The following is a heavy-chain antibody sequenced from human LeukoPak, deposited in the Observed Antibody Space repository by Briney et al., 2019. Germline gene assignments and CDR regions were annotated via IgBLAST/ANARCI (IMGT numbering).Heavy chain of an antibody. CDR1: GYTFTGYY. CDR3: ARGPNGCSSTSCYYYYYMDV. Sequence: GASVKVSCKASGYTFTGYYMHWVRQAPGQGLEWMGWINPNSGGTNYAQKFQGRVTMTRDTSISTAYMELSRLRSDDTAVYYCARGPNGCSSTSCYYYYYMDVWGKGTTVTVSS. V-gene: IGHV1-2*02. D-gene: IGHD2-2*01. J-gene: IGHJ6*03. CDR2: INPNSGGT.